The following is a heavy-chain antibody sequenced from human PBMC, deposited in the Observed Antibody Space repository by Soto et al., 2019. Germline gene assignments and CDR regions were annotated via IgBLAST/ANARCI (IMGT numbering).Heavy chain of an antibody. V-gene: IGHV3-9*01. CDR2: ISWNSGSI. CDR1: GFTFDDYA. CDR3: AKALAVAALSLDP. D-gene: IGHD6-19*01. Sequence: SLRLSCAASGFTFDDYAMHWVRQAPGKGLEWVSGISWNSGSIGYADSVKGRFTISRDNAKNSLYLQMNSLRAEDTALYYCAKALAVAALSLDPWGQGTLVTVSS. J-gene: IGHJ5*02.